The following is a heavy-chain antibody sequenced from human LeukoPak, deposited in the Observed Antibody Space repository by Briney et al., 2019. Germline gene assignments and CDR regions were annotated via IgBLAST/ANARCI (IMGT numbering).Heavy chain of an antibody. V-gene: IGHV3-15*01. CDR2: IRSKTDGGAS. CDR1: GFTFSKVW. D-gene: IGHD2-21*02. Sequence: PGGSLRLSCAASGFTFSKVWMTWVRQAPGKGLEWVGRIRSKTDGGASEYAAPVKGRFSISRDDSNNTLHLEMISLKAEDTAIYYCTTDVSRFMVTASSWGQGTLVTVSS. CDR3: TTDVSRFMVTASS. J-gene: IGHJ5*02.